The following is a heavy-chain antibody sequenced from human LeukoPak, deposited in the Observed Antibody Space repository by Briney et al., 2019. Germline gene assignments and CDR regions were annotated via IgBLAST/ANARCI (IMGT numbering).Heavy chain of an antibody. CDR2: ISYDGRNK. J-gene: IGHJ6*03. V-gene: IGHV3-30*04. D-gene: IGHD6-13*01. CDR1: GFTFSSYA. Sequence: PGGSLRLSCAASGFTFSSYAMHRVRQAPGKGLEWVAVISYDGRNKYYTDSVKGRFPISRDSSKNTLYLQMNSLRAEDTAVYYCARDYLPGSSSWYGIYYYYYYYMDVWGKGTTVTVSS. CDR3: ARDYLPGSSSWYGIYYYYYYYMDV.